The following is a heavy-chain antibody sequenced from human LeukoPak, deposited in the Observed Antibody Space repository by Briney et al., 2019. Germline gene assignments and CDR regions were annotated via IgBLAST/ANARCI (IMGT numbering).Heavy chain of an antibody. Sequence: QPGGSLRLSCAASGHIFSNYWMTWVRQAPGKGLEWVANINMDGSGENYVDSVKGRFTISRDNAKNSLYLRMNSLRAEDTAVYYCTRDRWIDYWGQGTLVTVSS. V-gene: IGHV3-7*01. CDR1: GHIFSNYW. CDR2: INMDGSGE. D-gene: IGHD3-16*02. CDR3: TRDRWIDY. J-gene: IGHJ4*02.